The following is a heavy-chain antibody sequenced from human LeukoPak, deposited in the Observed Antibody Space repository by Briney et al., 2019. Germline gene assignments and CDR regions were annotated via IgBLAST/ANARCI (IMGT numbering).Heavy chain of an antibody. V-gene: IGHV4-59*01. CDR3: ARYSSGWSGPYYYYYYMDV. J-gene: IGHJ6*03. D-gene: IGHD6-19*01. Sequence: PSETLSLTCTVSGGSISSYYWSWIRQPPGKGLEWIGYIYYSGSTNYNPSLKSRVTISVDTSKNQFSLKLSSVTAADTAVYYCARYSSGWSGPYYYYYYMDVWGKGTTVTISS. CDR1: GGSISSYY. CDR2: IYYSGST.